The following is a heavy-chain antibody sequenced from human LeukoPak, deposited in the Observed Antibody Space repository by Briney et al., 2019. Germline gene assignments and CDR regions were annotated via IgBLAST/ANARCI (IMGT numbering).Heavy chain of an antibody. CDR3: AKAGCGGTTCYTNC. CDR1: GFTLDDYA. CDR2: ISWNSGSI. V-gene: IGHV3-9*01. D-gene: IGHD2-2*02. Sequence: GGSLRLSCAASGFTLDDYAMHWVRQAPGKGLEWVSGISWNSGSIGYADSMKGRFTISRDNAKNSLYLQMNSLRAEDTALYYCAKAGCGGTTCYTNCWGQGTLVTVSS. J-gene: IGHJ4*02.